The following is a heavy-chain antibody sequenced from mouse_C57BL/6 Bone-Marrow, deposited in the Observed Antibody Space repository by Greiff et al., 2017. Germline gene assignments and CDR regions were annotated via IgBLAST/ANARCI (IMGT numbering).Heavy chain of an antibody. CDR2: IDPEDGET. CDR3: TRALIYYGTNY. D-gene: IGHD1-1*01. J-gene: IGHJ2*01. Sequence: VQLQQSGAELVKPGASVKLSCTASGFNIKDYYIHWVKQRPEQGLEWIGRIDPEDGETKYAPKFQDKATITADTSPNTAYLQLSSLTSEDTAAYYCTRALIYYGTNYWGQGTTLTVSS. V-gene: IGHV14-2*01. CDR1: GFNIKDYY.